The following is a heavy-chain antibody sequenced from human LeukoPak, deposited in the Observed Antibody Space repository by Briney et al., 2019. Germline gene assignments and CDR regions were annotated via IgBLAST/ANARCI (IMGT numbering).Heavy chain of an antibody. CDR2: VDPSDSDA. V-gene: IGHV5-10-1*04. Sequence: GESLKISCRGSGYSFSTYWITWVRQMPGKGLEWVGTVDPSDSDADYSPSFQGQVTISADKSISTAYLQCSSLKASDTAMYYCARVPLARAEFDWLTEYGNGGFDYWGQGTLVTVSS. D-gene: IGHD3-9*01. CDR1: GYSFSTYW. J-gene: IGHJ4*02. CDR3: ARVPLARAEFDWLTEYGNGGFDY.